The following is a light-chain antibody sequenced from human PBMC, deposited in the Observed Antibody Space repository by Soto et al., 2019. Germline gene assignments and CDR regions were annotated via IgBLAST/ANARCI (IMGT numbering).Light chain of an antibody. CDR1: SSDVGGYNH. CDR2: EVS. J-gene: IGLJ1*01. Sequence: QSVLTQPASLSGSPGQSITISCTGTSSDVGGYNHVSWYQQYPGKAPKLLIYEVSNRPSGVSYRFSGSKSGNTASLTISGLQAEDEANYYCSSYTGGNPSYVFGTGTKVTVL. V-gene: IGLV2-14*01. CDR3: SSYTGGNPSYV.